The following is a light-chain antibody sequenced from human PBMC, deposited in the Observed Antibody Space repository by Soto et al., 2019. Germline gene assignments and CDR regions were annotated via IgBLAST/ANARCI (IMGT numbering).Light chain of an antibody. CDR2: DAS. CDR3: QQYNSYSPWT. Sequence: DIQMTQSPSTLSASVGDRVTITCRASQSISSWLAWYQQKPGKAPKLLIYDASSLESGVPSRFSGSGSGIECTLTISSLQPDDFATYYCQQYNSYSPWTFGQGTKVEIK. V-gene: IGKV1-5*01. J-gene: IGKJ1*01. CDR1: QSISSW.